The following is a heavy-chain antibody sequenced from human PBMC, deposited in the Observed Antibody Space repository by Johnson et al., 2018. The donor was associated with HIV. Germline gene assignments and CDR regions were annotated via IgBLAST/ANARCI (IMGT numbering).Heavy chain of an antibody. CDR1: GFTFSSYG. Sequence: QVQLVESGGGVVQPGRSLRLSCAASGFTFSSYGMHWVRQAPGKGLEWVAVIWYDGSNRYYADSVRGRFTISRDNAKNSLYLQMNSLRAEDTAVYYCAREEGDYGDSFTDDAFDIWGQGTMVTVSS. D-gene: IGHD4-17*01. CDR3: AREEGDYGDSFTDDAFDI. CDR2: IWYDGSNR. J-gene: IGHJ3*02. V-gene: IGHV3-33*08.